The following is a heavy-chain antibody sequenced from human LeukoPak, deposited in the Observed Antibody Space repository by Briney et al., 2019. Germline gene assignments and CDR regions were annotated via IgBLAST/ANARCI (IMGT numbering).Heavy chain of an antibody. V-gene: IGHV3-7*01. CDR2: TRQDGSEK. D-gene: IGHD1-1*01. CDR1: GFTFSDYQ. J-gene: IGHJ4*02. CDR3: VKDSTARASNLPDY. Sequence: PGGSLRLSCAASGFTFSDYQMGWVRQAPGKGLEWVANTRQDGSEKYYADSVKGRFTISRDKSKNTLYLEMNSLRAEDTALYYCVKDSTARASNLPDYWGQGTLVTVSS.